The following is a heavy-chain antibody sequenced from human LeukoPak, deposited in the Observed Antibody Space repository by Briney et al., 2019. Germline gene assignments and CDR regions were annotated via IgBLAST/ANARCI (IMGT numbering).Heavy chain of an antibody. V-gene: IGHV3-23*01. Sequence: GSRRLSCAASGFTFSSYSMNWVRQAPGKGLEWVSRISGTGGTTFYADSVKGRFTISRDNSKNTLYLQMNSLRAEDTAVYYCAKRLAMTGTYHFDYWGQGTLVTVSS. J-gene: IGHJ4*02. CDR1: GFTFSSYS. D-gene: IGHD6-19*01. CDR2: ISGTGGTT. CDR3: AKRLAMTGTYHFDY.